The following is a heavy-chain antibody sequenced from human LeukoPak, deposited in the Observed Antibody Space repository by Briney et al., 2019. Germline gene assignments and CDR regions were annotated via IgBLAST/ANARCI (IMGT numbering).Heavy chain of an antibody. J-gene: IGHJ5*02. CDR3: ARQGVVPAAMGWFDP. CDR2: IYPGDSDT. Sequence: GGSLKISCQGSGYSFTSYWIGWAGQLPGKGLEWMGIIYPGDSDTRYSPSFQGQVTISADKSISTAYLQWSSLKASDTAMYYCARQGVVPAAMGWFDPWGQGTLVTVSS. V-gene: IGHV5-51*01. D-gene: IGHD2-2*01. CDR1: GYSFTSYW.